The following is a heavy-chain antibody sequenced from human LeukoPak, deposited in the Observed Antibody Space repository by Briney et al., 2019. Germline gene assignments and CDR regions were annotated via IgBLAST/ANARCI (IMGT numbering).Heavy chain of an antibody. J-gene: IGHJ4*02. CDR3: AKCSLGDYGDYRTPGAYYFDY. CDR2: ISDNGGST. CDR1: GFTFTNYA. D-gene: IGHD4-17*01. Sequence: GGSLRLSXTASGFTFTNYAMSWVRQAPGKGLEWVATISDNGGSTYYVDSVRGRFTISRDNSKNTLYLQMNSLRAEDMAVHYCAKCSLGDYGDYRTPGAYYFDYWGQGTLVTISS. V-gene: IGHV3-23*01.